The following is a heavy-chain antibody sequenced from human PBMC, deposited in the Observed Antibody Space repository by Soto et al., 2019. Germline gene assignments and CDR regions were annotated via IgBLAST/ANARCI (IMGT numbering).Heavy chain of an antibody. CDR2: ISYDGSNK. CDR1: GFTFSSYA. D-gene: IGHD1-7*01. V-gene: IGHV3-30-3*01. J-gene: IGHJ3*02. CDR3: ARDRLELRAFDI. Sequence: PVGSLRLSCAASGFTFSSYAMHWVRQAPGKGLEWVAVISYDGSNKYYADSVKGRFTISRDNSKNTLYLQMNSLRAEDTAVYYCARDRLELRAFDIWGQGTMVTVSS.